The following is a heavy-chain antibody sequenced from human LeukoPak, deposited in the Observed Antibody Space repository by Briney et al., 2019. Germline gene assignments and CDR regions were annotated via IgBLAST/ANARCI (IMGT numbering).Heavy chain of an antibody. CDR2: ISPNSGGT. J-gene: IGHJ4*02. D-gene: IGHD5-18*01. Sequence: GASVKVSCKASGYTFTGYYMHWVRQAPGQGLEWMGRISPNSGGTNYAQKFQGRATMTRDTSISTAYMELSRLRSDDTAVYYCARTKTGGYSYGKYYFDYWGQGTLVTVSS. CDR1: GYTFTGYY. V-gene: IGHV1-2*06. CDR3: ARTKTGGYSYGKYYFDY.